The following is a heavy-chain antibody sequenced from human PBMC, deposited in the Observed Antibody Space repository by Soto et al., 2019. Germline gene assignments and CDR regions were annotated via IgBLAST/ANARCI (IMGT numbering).Heavy chain of an antibody. J-gene: IGHJ4*02. CDR2: IYHSGST. CDR3: ARRYGDYFDY. D-gene: IGHD4-17*01. Sequence: SETLSLTCAVSGGSISSGGYTWSWIRQPQGKGLEWIGYIYHSGSTYYNPSLKSRVTISVDRSKNQFSLKLSSVTAADTAVYYCARRYGDYFDYWGQGTLVTVS. V-gene: IGHV4-30-2*01. CDR1: GGSISSGGYT.